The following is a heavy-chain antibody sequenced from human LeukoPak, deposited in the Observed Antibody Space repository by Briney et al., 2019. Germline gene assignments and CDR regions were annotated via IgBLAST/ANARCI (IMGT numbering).Heavy chain of an antibody. CDR1: GGTFTSYA. V-gene: IGHV1-69*05. D-gene: IGHD5-18*01. J-gene: IGHJ4*02. CDR2: IIPIFGTA. Sequence: SVKVSCKASGGTFTSYAISWVRQAPGQGLEWMGGIIPIFGTANYAQKFQGRVTITTDESTSTAYMELSSLRSEDTAVYYCARGRSGYSYGQAPYDYWGQGTLVTVSS. CDR3: ARGRSGYSYGQAPYDY.